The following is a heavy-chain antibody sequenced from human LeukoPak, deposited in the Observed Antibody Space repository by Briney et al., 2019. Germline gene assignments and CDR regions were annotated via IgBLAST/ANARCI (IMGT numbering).Heavy chain of an antibody. J-gene: IGHJ4*02. CDR1: VYTFTIHG. CDR3: AREGTAGRYYFDY. CDR2: ISANNGNT. V-gene: IGHV1-18*01. Sequence: ASVKVSFTSSVYTFTIHGITWVRQAPGQGLEWMGWISANNGNTNHAQKLQGRVTVTTDTSTSIAYMELRSLRSDDTAVYYCAREGTAGRYYFDYWGQGTLVTVSS. D-gene: IGHD1-14*01.